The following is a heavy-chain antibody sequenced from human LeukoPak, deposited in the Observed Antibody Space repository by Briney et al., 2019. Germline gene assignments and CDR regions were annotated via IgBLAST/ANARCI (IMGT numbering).Heavy chain of an antibody. J-gene: IGHJ4*02. D-gene: IGHD5-12*01. CDR2: IYPGDSDT. Sequence: GESLKISCKGSGYSFTSYWIGWVRQMPGKGLEWMGIIYPGDSDTRYSPSFQGQVTISADKSISTAYLQWSSLKASDTAMYYCARLRGYNGYGGGGAQLVYFDYWGQGTLVTVSS. CDR3: ARLRGYNGYGGGGAQLVYFDY. V-gene: IGHV5-51*01. CDR1: GYSFTSYW.